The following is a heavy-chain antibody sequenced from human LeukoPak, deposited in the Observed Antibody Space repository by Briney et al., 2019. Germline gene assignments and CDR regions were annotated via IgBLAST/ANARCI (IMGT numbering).Heavy chain of an antibody. Sequence: PSETLSLTCGVYGGSFSGYYWTWIRQPPGKGLEWIGSIYYSGSTYYKPSLKSRATMSVDTSKNQFSLKLSSVTAADTAVYYCARHEAGGYCTKGVCYLSSHNWFDPWGQGTLVTVSS. J-gene: IGHJ5*02. V-gene: IGHV4-34*01. D-gene: IGHD2-8*01. CDR2: IYYSGST. CDR1: GGSFSGYY. CDR3: ARHEAGGYCTKGVCYLSSHNWFDP.